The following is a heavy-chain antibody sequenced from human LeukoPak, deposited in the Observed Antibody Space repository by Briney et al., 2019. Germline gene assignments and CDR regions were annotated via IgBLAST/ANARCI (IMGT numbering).Heavy chain of an antibody. Sequence: GGSLRLSCAASGFTFSSYWMHWVRQAPGKGLVWVSRINTDGSSTTYADSVKGRFTISRDNAKNTLYLQMASLRAEDTAVYYCGRGPPFDQAIDYWGQGTLVTVSS. J-gene: IGHJ4*02. CDR2: INTDGSST. D-gene: IGHD2/OR15-2a*01. V-gene: IGHV3-74*01. CDR3: GRGPPFDQAIDY. CDR1: GFTFSSYW.